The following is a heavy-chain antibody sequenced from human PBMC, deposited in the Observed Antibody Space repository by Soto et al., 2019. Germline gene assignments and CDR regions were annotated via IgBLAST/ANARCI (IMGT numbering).Heavy chain of an antibody. CDR3: ARTYYYDSSGYFHFDD. V-gene: IGHV5-51*01. CDR1: GYSFTSYW. D-gene: IGHD3-22*01. CDR2: IYPGDSDT. Sequence: GESLKISCKGSGYSFTSYWIGWVRQMPGKGLEWMGIIYPGDSDTRYSPSFQGQVTISADKSISTAYLQWSSLKASDTAMYYCARTYYYDSSGYFHFDDWGQGTLVTVSS. J-gene: IGHJ4*02.